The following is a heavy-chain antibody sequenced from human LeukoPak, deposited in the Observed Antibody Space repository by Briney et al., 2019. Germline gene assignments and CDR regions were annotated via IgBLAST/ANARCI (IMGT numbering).Heavy chain of an antibody. V-gene: IGHV3-23*01. CDR3: ARPQDSSGYLDY. CDR2: ISGSGGST. J-gene: IGHJ4*02. D-gene: IGHD3-22*01. CDR1: GFTFSSYA. Sequence: GGSLRLSCAASGFTFSSYAMSWVRQAPGKGLEWVSAISGSGGSTYYADSVKGRFAISRDNSKNTLYLQMNSLRPEDTAVYYCARPQDSSGYLDYWGQGTLVTVSS.